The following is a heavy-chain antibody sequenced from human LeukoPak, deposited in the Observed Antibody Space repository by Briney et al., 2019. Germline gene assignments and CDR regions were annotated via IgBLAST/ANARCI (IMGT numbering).Heavy chain of an antibody. CDR1: GGSISSGSYY. Sequence: SETLSLTCTVSGGSISSGSYYWSWIRQPAGKGLEWIGRIYTSGSTNYNPSLKSRVTISVDTSKNQFSLKLSSVTAADTAVYYRARDGPIWGYYYYMDVWGKGTTVTVSS. CDR2: IYTSGST. V-gene: IGHV4-61*02. CDR3: ARDGPIWGYYYYMDV. J-gene: IGHJ6*03. D-gene: IGHD7-27*01.